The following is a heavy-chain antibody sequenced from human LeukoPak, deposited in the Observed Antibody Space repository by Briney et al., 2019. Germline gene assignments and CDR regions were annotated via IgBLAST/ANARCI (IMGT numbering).Heavy chain of an antibody. D-gene: IGHD3-16*01. J-gene: IGHJ3*01. CDR1: GFTFSSYA. V-gene: IGHV3-23*01. Sequence: PGGSLRLSCAASGFTFSSYAMRWVRQAPGKGLEWVSAISGSGGSTYYADSVKGRFTISRDNSKNTLYLQMNSLRAEDTAVYYCAKDLGGYLAPGGGDAFDVWGQGTMVTVSP. CDR2: ISGSGGST. CDR3: AKDLGGYLAPGGGDAFDV.